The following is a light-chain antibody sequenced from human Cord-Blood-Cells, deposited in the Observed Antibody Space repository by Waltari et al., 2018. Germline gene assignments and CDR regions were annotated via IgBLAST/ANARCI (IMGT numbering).Light chain of an antibody. CDR1: SSDVGGYNY. CDR3: SSYTSSSTYV. CDR2: EVS. J-gene: IGLJ1*01. Sequence: QSALTAPASVSGSPGQSITISCTGTSSDVGGYNYVSWYQQHPGKPPKLRIYEVSNRPSGVSNRFSGSKSGNTASLTISGLQAEDEADYYCSSYTSSSTYVFGTGTKVTVL. V-gene: IGLV2-14*01.